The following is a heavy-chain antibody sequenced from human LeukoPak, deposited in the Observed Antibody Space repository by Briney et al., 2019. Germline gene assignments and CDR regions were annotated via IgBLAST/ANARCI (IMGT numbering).Heavy chain of an antibody. CDR1: GYSFTSYW. Sequence: GESLKISCKGSGYSFTSYWIGWVRRMPGKGLEWMGIIFPADSDTRYSPSFQGQVTISADKSINTAYLQWSSLEASDTAMYYCARHWDSNGYYNFGYWGQGTLVTVSS. V-gene: IGHV5-51*01. D-gene: IGHD3-22*01. J-gene: IGHJ4*02. CDR2: IFPADSDT. CDR3: ARHWDSNGYYNFGY.